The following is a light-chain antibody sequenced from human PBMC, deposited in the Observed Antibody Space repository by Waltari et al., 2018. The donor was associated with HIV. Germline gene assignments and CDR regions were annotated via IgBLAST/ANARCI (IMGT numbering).Light chain of an antibody. J-gene: IGKJ4*01. Sequence: EIVLTQSPGTLSLSPGERATLSCRASQSVSSSYLAWYQQKPGQAPRLLILGASSRATGIPDRFSGSGSGTDFTLTISRLEPEDFAVYYCQQYGSSRLTFGGGTKVEIK. CDR2: GAS. CDR1: QSVSSSY. V-gene: IGKV3-20*01. CDR3: QQYGSSRLT.